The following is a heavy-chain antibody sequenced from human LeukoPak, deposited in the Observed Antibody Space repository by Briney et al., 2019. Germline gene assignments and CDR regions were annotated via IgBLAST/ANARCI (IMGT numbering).Heavy chain of an antibody. CDR2: IYSGGST. CDR1: GFTVSSNY. CDR3: ARAPRYSSGWYFDY. J-gene: IGHJ4*02. D-gene: IGHD6-19*01. Sequence: GGSLRLSCAASGFTVSSNYMSWVRQAPGKGLEWVSVIYSGGSTYYADSVKGRLTISRDNSKNTLYLQMDSLRAEDTAVYYCARAPRYSSGWYFDYWGQGTLVTVSS. V-gene: IGHV3-53*01.